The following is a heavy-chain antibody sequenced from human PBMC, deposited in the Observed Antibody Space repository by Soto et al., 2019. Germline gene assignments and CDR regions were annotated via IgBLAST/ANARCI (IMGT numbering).Heavy chain of an antibody. D-gene: IGHD2-2*01. CDR2: IIPILGIA. J-gene: IGHJ4*02. CDR3: AINDIVVVPAAMGQNGIDY. V-gene: IGHV1-69*02. CDR1: GGSNSSYT. Sequence: VASVKVSCKASGGSNSSYTISWVRQAPGQGLEWMGRIIPILGIANYAQKFQGRVTITADKSTSTAYMELSSLRSEDTAVYYCAINDIVVVPAAMGQNGIDYWGQGTLVTVSS.